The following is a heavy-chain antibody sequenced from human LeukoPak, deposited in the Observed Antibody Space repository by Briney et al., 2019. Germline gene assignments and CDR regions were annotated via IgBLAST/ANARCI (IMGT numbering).Heavy chain of an antibody. CDR1: GYTFTGYY. J-gene: IGHJ4*02. D-gene: IGHD5-18*01. CDR2: INPHSGGT. CDR3: ARTPFGYTYGYFDN. Sequence: ASVKVSCKASGYTFTGYYMHWVRQAPGQGLEWMGWINPHSGGTNYAQKFQGRVTMTRDRSISTTYMEVSRLRSDDTAVYYCARTPFGYTYGYFDNWGQGTLVTVSS. V-gene: IGHV1-2*02.